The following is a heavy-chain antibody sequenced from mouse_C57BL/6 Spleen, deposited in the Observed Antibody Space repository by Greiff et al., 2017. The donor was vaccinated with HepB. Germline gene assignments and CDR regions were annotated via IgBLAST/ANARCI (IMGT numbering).Heavy chain of an antibody. J-gene: IGHJ4*01. CDR3: ALRTYAMGY. CDR2: INPSTGGT. V-gene: IGHV1-42*01. Sequence: VQLKQSGPELVKPGASVKISCKASGYSFTGYYMNWVKQSPEKSLEWIGEINPSTGGTTYNQKFKAKATLTVDKSSSTAYMQLKSLTSEDSAVYYCALRTYAMGYWGQGTSVTGSS. D-gene: IGHD1-1*01. CDR1: GYSFTGYY.